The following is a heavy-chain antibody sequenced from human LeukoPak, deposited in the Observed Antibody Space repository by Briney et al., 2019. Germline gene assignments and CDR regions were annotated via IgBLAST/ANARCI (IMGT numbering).Heavy chain of an antibody. D-gene: IGHD3-22*01. CDR1: GGSISSSNYY. Sequence: PSETLSLTCTVSGGSISSSNYYWDWIRQTPGQGLEWLGSIYYSGNTYYNPSLQSRVTISVDTSKNQCSLEMTSVTAADTALYYCARTSGRGTIDPGTSGYITFWGPGSLVTVSS. V-gene: IGHV4-39*01. CDR3: ARTSGRGTIDPGTSGYITF. CDR2: IYYSGNT. J-gene: IGHJ4*02.